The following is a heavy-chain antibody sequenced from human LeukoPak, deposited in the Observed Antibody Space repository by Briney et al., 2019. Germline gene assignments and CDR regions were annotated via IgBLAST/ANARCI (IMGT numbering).Heavy chain of an antibody. CDR3: ARTGRSFYYYYYMDV. Sequence: SETLSLTCTVSGESISGFYWTWIRQPPGKGLEWIGYIYYSGSTNYNPSLKSRVTISVDTSKNQFSLKLSSVTAADTAVYYCARTGRSFYYYYYMDVWGKGTTVTVSS. D-gene: IGHD1-26*01. V-gene: IGHV4-59*01. J-gene: IGHJ6*03. CDR2: IYYSGST. CDR1: GESISGFY.